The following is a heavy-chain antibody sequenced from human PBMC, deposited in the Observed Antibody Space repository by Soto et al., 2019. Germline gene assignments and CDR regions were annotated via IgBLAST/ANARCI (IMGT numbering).Heavy chain of an antibody. V-gene: IGHV1-8*01. CDR2: MNPNSGNT. D-gene: IGHD6-19*01. J-gene: IGHJ6*01. CDR3: AKVRWLDYYDSGLYV. Sequence: SLTGACQASGYTCTIYDINWLLQATGQGLEWMGWMNPNSGNTGYAQKFQGRVTMTRNTYISTAYMELSSLRSEDTAVYYCAKVRWLDYYDSGLYVWGNGAKVTVSS. CDR1: GYTCTIYD.